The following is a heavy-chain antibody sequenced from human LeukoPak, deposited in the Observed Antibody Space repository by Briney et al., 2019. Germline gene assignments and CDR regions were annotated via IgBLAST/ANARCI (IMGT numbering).Heavy chain of an antibody. Sequence: GGPLRLFCTASGFLFSNYWMTWVRHAPGEAVEWLAQKNQDGSMGYYIDAVKALFIISRDNARNSLSLQMNSLRAEDTAVYYCVRDGGVSGYDLLDYWGQGTLVTVSS. J-gene: IGHJ4*02. V-gene: IGHV3-7*01. CDR1: GFLFSNYW. CDR3: VRDGGVSGYDLLDY. CDR2: KNQDGSMG. D-gene: IGHD5-12*01.